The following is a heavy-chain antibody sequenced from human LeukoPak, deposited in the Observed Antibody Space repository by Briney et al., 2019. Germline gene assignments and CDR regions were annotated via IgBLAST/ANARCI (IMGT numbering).Heavy chain of an antibody. Sequence: SETLSLTCAVYGGSFSGYYWSWIRQPPGNGLEWIGEINHSGSTNYNPSPKSRVAISVDTSKKQFSLKLLSVTAADTAVVYCARQVLWFGERLDYWGQGTLVTVSS. D-gene: IGHD3-10*01. CDR3: ARQVLWFGERLDY. J-gene: IGHJ4*02. V-gene: IGHV4-34*01. CDR2: INHSGST. CDR1: GGSFSGYY.